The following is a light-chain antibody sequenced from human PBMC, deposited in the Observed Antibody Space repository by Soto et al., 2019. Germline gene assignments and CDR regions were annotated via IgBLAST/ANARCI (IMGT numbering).Light chain of an antibody. CDR2: DAS. J-gene: IGKJ4*01. CDR1: QSVSSGY. Sequence: EIVLTQSPGTLSLSPGERATLSCRASQSVSSGYLAWYQHKPGQAPRLLIYDASSSATGIPDRFSGSGSGTDFTLTISRLEPEDFAVYYCQQYGSSPAFGGGTKVEIK. CDR3: QQYGSSPA. V-gene: IGKV3-20*01.